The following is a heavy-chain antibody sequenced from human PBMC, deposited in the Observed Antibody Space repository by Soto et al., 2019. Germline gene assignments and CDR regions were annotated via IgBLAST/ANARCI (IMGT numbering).Heavy chain of an antibody. Sequence: QVQLVQSGAEVKKPGASVKVSCKASGYTFTSYAMHWVRQAPGQRLEWMGWINAGNGNTKYSQKFQGRVTITRDTSASTAYMELSSLRSEDTAVYYCAGDYRRRSCWYSPEYFQHRGQGTLVTVSS. CDR1: GYTFTSYA. CDR3: AGDYRRRSCWYSPEYFQH. D-gene: IGHD6-19*01. V-gene: IGHV1-3*01. J-gene: IGHJ1*01. CDR2: INAGNGNT.